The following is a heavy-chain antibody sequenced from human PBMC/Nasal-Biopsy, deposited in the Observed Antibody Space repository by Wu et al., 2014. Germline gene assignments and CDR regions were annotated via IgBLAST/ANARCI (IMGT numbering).Heavy chain of an antibody. CDR3: ARSYFYGLGSSSFYFDS. J-gene: IGHJ4*02. CDR1: GGSTRSDSYY. D-gene: IGHD3-10*01. CDR2: GYWSGTT. Sequence: LSLTCSVSGGSTRSDSYYWGWIRQTPGSGLEWLGSGYWSGTTYYKPSLRRRVTISVDTSKNIFSLKLKSVTAADTAVYYCARSYFYGLGSSSFYFDSWGQGLLVSVSS. V-gene: IGHV4-39*01.